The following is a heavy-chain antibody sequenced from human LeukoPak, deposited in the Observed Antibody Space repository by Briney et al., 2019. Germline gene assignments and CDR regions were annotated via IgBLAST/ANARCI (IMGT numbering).Heavy chain of an antibody. J-gene: IGHJ4*02. CDR2: INQDRSEK. D-gene: IGHD2-21*01. V-gene: IGHV3-7*01. CDR1: GFTFSSYW. CDR3: ARDRGDPTIY. Sequence: GGSLRLSCAASGFTFSSYWMSWVRQAPGKGLEWVATINQDRSEKFYVDSVKGRFTISRDNAKNSLYLLMSSLRAEDTAVYYCARDRGDPTIYWGQGTLVTVSS.